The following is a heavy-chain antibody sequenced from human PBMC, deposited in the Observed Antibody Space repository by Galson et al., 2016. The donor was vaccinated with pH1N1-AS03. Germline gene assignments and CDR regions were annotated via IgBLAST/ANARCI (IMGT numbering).Heavy chain of an antibody. CDR3: ARDRHDYGPDPFDI. J-gene: IGHJ3*02. CDR2: IYYSGSA. Sequence: LTCTVSGASISDGGYYWSWIRHFPGKGLEWIGYIYYSGSAYYNPSLKSRLTISVDTSKNQFSLKLNSVTAADTAVYYCARDRHDYGPDPFDIWGQGTMVTVSS. D-gene: IGHD4-17*01. CDR1: GASISDGGYY. V-gene: IGHV4-31*03.